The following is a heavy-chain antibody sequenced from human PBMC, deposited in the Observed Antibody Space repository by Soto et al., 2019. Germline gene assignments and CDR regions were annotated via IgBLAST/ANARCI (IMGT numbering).Heavy chain of an antibody. V-gene: IGHV3-66*01. CDR3: ARDMVRGMDV. Sequence: GGSLRLSCAASGFTFSSYGMHWVRQAPGKGLEWVSVIYSGGSTYYADSVKGRFTTSRDNSKNTLYLQMNSLRAEDTAVYYCARDMVRGMDVWGQGTTVTVSS. CDR2: IYSGGST. CDR1: GFTFSSYG. D-gene: IGHD3-10*01. J-gene: IGHJ6*02.